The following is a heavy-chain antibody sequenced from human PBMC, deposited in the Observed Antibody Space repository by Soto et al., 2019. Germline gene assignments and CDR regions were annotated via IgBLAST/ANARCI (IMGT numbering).Heavy chain of an antibody. D-gene: IGHD1-26*01. CDR3: ARDYIKGARGYLDT. CDR2: IAYDGTIK. CDR1: GFTFSANA. V-gene: IGHV3-30-3*01. J-gene: IGHJ4*02. Sequence: QEQLVESGGDVVQPGRSLTLSCAASGFTFSANAMHWVRQAPGKGLEWVAVIAYDGTIKIYRDSVKGRFTISRDDSKSKMYLYMCSLRAEITAVEDSARDYIKGARGYLDTWGQGTLVTVSS.